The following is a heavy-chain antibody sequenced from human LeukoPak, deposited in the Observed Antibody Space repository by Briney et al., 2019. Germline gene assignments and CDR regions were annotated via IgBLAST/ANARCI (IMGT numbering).Heavy chain of an antibody. CDR1: GFTFSSYG. CDR3: AKDGGYYYDSSGSFDY. Sequence: GGTLRLSCAASGFTFSSYGMSWVRQAPGKGLEWVSAISGSGGSTYYADSVKGRFTISRDNSKNTLYLQMNSLRAEDTAVYYCAKDGGYYYDSSGSFDYWGQGTLVTVSS. CDR2: ISGSGGST. J-gene: IGHJ4*02. V-gene: IGHV3-23*01. D-gene: IGHD3-22*01.